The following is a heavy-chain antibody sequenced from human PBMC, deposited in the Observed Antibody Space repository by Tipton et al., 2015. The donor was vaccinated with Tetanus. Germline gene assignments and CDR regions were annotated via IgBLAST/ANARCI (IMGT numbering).Heavy chain of an antibody. CDR2: IYYSGST. D-gene: IGHD3-3*01. J-gene: IGHJ6*03. V-gene: IGHV4-39*01. CDR3: ARHPLRFFAHYYMDV. CDR1: GGSISSSSYY. Sequence: TLSLTCTVSGGSISSSSYYWGWIRQPPGKGLEWIGSIYYSGSTYYNPSLKSRVTISVDTSKNQFSLKLSSVTAADTAVYYCARHPLRFFAHYYMDVWGKGTTVTVSS.